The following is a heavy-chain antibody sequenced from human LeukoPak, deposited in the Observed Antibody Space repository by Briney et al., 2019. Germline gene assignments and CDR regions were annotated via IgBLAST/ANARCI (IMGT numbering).Heavy chain of an antibody. Sequence: ASVKVSCKASGYTFTSYGISWVRQAPGQGLEWMGWISAYNGNTNYAQELQGRVTMTTDTSTSTAYMELRSLRSEDTALYYCARESFYCSRGSCSRFDPWGQGTLVTVSS. CDR1: GYTFTSYG. CDR3: ARESFYCSRGSCSRFDP. CDR2: ISAYNGNT. V-gene: IGHV1-18*01. J-gene: IGHJ5*02. D-gene: IGHD2-15*01.